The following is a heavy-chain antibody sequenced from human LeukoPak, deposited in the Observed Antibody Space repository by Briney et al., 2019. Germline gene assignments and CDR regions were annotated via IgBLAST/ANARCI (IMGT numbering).Heavy chain of an antibody. J-gene: IGHJ3*02. CDR3: ASPSAMIVAVSAFDI. V-gene: IGHV3-23*01. Sequence: GGSLRLSCAASGFTFSSYAMSWVRQAPGKGLEWVSAISGSGGSTYYADSVKGRFTISRDNSKNTLYLQMNSLRAEDTAVYYCASPSAMIVAVSAFDIWGQGTMVTVSS. CDR2: ISGSGGST. CDR1: GFTFSSYA. D-gene: IGHD3-22*01.